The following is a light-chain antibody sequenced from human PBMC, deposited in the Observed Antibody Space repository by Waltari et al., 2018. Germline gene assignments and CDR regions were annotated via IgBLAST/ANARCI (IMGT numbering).Light chain of an antibody. V-gene: IGKV3-20*01. Sequence: EIVLTQSPGTLSLSPGERGTLSCRASQSVRRSLCWYQQKHCQAPRLLIYDASTRATGTPDRFSGGGSGTDFSLTISRLEPEEFAVYYCQMYVRLPVTFGQGTKVEI. J-gene: IGKJ1*01. CDR2: DAS. CDR1: QSVRRS. CDR3: QMYVRLPVT.